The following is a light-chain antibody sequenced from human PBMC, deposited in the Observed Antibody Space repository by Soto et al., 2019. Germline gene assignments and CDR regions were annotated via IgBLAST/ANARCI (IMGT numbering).Light chain of an antibody. Sequence: QPVLTQPPSASGTPGQRVTISCSGSSSNIGSYPVNWYQQLPGTAPKLLIYSTNQRPSGVPDRFSGSKSGTSASLAISGLQSGDEADYYCAAWDDSLNRRVFGGGTKLTVL. CDR3: AAWDDSLNRRV. J-gene: IGLJ3*02. V-gene: IGLV1-44*01. CDR2: STN. CDR1: SSNIGSYP.